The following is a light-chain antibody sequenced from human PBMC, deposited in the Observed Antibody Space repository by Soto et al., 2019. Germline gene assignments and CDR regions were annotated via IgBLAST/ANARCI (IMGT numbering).Light chain of an antibody. V-gene: IGLV2-14*01. CDR2: DVN. CDR1: SSDVGGYNY. CDR3: SSYTSSSTEV. Sequence: QSVLTQPASLSGSPGQSITISCTGTSSDVGGYNYVSWYQQHPGKAPKLVIYDVNNRPSGVSNRFSGSKSGNTASLTISGLQAEDEADYYCSSYTSSSTEVFGTGTKVTVL. J-gene: IGLJ1*01.